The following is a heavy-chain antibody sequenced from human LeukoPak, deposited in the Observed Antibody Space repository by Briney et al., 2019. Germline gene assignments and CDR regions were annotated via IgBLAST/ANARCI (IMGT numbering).Heavy chain of an antibody. CDR3: ARGTVTAPDY. V-gene: IGHV3-53*01. CDR2: TYTGGNT. CDR1: GFTVSATY. Sequence: GGSLRLSCAASGFTVSATYMNWVRQAPGKGLEWVSITYTGGNTYYADSVKGRFTISRDISKNTLYLQMNSLRAEDTAVYYCARGTVTAPDYWGQGTLVTVSS. D-gene: IGHD4-17*01. J-gene: IGHJ4*02.